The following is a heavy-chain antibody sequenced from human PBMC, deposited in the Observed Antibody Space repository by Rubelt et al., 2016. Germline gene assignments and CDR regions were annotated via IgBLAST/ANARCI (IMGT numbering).Heavy chain of an antibody. V-gene: IGHV3-11*05. CDR1: GFTFSDYY. D-gene: IGHD5-12*01. CDR3: ARAIVATIRGALDAFDI. Sequence: QVQLVESGGGLVKPGGSLRLSCAASGFTFSDYYMSWIRQAPGKGLEWVSYISSSSSYTNYADSVKGRLTISRDNAKNSLYLHMNSVRAEDTAVYYCARAIVATIRGALDAFDIWGQGTMVTVSS. CDR2: ISSSSSYT. J-gene: IGHJ3*02.